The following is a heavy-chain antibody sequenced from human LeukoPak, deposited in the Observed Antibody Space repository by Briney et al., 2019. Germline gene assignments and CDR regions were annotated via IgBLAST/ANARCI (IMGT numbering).Heavy chain of an antibody. J-gene: IGHJ4*02. V-gene: IGHV3-30*02. D-gene: IGHD3-9*01. CDR3: AKDQRRYCDILTGIFDY. CDR1: GFTFSSYG. CDR2: IRYDGSNK. Sequence: GGSLRLSCAASGFTFSSYGMHWVRQAPGKGLEWVAFIRYDGSNKYYADSVKGRFTISRDNSKNTLYLQMNSLRAEDTAVYYCAKDQRRYCDILTGIFDYWGQGTLVTVSS.